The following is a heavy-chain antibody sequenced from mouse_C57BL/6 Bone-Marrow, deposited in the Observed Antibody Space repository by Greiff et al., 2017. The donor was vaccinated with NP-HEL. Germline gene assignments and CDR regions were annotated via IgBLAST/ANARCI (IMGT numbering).Heavy chain of an antibody. CDR3: ARGYGSSYVGGAMDY. V-gene: IGHV1-72*01. Sequence: QVQLQQPGAELVKPGASVKLSCKASGYTFTSYWMHWVKQRPGRGLEWIGRIDPNSGGTKYNEKFKSKATLTVDKPSSTAYMQLSSLTSEDSAVDYCARGYGSSYVGGAMDYWGQGTSVTVSS. J-gene: IGHJ4*01. CDR1: GYTFTSYW. CDR2: IDPNSGGT. D-gene: IGHD1-1*01.